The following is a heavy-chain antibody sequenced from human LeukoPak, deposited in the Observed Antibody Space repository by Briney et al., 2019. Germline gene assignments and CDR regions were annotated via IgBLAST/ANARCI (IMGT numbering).Heavy chain of an antibody. V-gene: IGHV3-15*01. CDR1: GFTFSSYA. Sequence: GGSLRLSCAASGFTFSSYAMSWVRQAPGKGLEWVGRIKSKTDGGTTDYAAPVKGGLTISRDDSKNTLYLQINSLKTEDTAVYYCTTGFYFIDVWGKGTTVTVSS. CDR3: TTGFYFIDV. CDR2: IKSKTDGGTT. J-gene: IGHJ6*03.